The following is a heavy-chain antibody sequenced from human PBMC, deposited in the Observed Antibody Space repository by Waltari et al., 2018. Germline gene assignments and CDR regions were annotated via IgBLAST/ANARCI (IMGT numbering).Heavy chain of an antibody. CDR1: GFTFSSYG. CDR2: IWYDGSNK. CDR3: ARERVYYDSSGPKGWFDP. V-gene: IGHV3-33*01. Sequence: QVQLVESGGGVVQPGRSLSLYCAASGFTFSSYGMHWVRPAPGKGLEWVAVIWYDGSNKYYADSVKGRFTISRDNSKNTLYLQMNSLRAEDTAVYYCARERVYYDSSGPKGWFDPWGQGTLVTVSS. J-gene: IGHJ5*02. D-gene: IGHD3-22*01.